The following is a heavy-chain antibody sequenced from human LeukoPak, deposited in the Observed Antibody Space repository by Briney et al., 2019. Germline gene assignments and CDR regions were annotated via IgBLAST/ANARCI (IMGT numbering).Heavy chain of an antibody. D-gene: IGHD1-26*01. CDR3: AKAVGGAHFDY. CDR1: GFTFSSYA. CDR2: ISGSGGST. J-gene: IGHJ4*02. V-gene: IGHV3-23*01. Sequence: TGGSLRLSCAASGFTFSSYAMNWVRQAPGKGLKWVSAISGSGGSTYYADSVKGRFTISRDNSKNTLYLQMNSLRAEDTAAYYCAKAVGGAHFDYWGQGALVTVSS.